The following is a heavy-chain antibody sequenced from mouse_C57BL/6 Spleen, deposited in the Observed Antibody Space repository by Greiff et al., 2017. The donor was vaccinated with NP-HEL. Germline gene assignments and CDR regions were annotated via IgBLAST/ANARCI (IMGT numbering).Heavy chain of an antibody. CDR3: ARRLYYDYDGGFAY. CDR1: GYTFTSYT. D-gene: IGHD2-4*01. Sequence: QVQLQQPGAELARPGASVKMSCKASGYTFTSYTMHWVKQRPGQGLEWIGYINPSSGYTKYNQKFKDKATLTADKSSSTAYMQLSSLTSEDSAVYYCARRLYYDYDGGFAYWGQGTLVTVSA. CDR2: INPSSGYT. J-gene: IGHJ3*01. V-gene: IGHV1-4*01.